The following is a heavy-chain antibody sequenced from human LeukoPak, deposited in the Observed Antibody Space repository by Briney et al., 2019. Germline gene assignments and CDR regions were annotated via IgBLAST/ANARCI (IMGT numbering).Heavy chain of an antibody. CDR2: MNPNSGNT. CDR3: ARVDSSGYCYPPYYYYYMDV. Sequence: ASVKVSCKASGYTFTSYDINWVRQATGQGLEWMGWMNPNSGNTGYAQKFQGRVTMTRNTSISTAYMELSSLRSEDTAVYYCARVDSSGYCYPPYYYYYMDVWGKGTTVTVSS. D-gene: IGHD3-22*01. J-gene: IGHJ6*03. V-gene: IGHV1-8*01. CDR1: GYTFTSYD.